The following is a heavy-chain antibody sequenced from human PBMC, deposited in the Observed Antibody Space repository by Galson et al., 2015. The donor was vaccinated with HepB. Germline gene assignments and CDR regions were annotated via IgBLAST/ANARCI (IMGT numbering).Heavy chain of an antibody. CDR2: MNPNSGNT. CDR1: GSTFTSYD. D-gene: IGHD4-17*01. J-gene: IGHJ5*02. CDR3: ARAPSYGDYYNWIDP. Sequence: SVKVSCKASGSTFTSYDINWVRQATGQGLEWMGWMNPNSGNTGYAQKFQGRVTMTRNTSISTAYMELSSLTSEDTAVYYCARAPSYGDYYNWIDPWGQGTLVTVSS. V-gene: IGHV1-8*01.